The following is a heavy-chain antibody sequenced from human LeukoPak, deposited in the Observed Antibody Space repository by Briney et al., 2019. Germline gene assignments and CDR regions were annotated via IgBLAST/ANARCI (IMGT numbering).Heavy chain of an antibody. D-gene: IGHD3-16*01. J-gene: IGHJ4*02. CDR3: ASTGGGYYFDY. CDR1: GFTYSHYY. V-gene: IGHV3-11*06. Sequence: GGSLRLSCAASGFTYSHYYMSWIRQAPGKGLEWVSYISSSSSYTNYADSVKGRFTISRDNAKNSLYLQMNSLRAEDTAVYYCASTGGGYYFDYWGQGTLVTVSS. CDR2: ISSSSSYT.